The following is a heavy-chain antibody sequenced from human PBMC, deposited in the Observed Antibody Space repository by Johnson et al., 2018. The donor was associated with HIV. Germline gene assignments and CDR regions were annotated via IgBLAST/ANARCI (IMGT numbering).Heavy chain of an antibody. V-gene: IGHV3-30-3*01. Sequence: QVQLVESGGGVVQPGRSLRLSCAASGFTVSSNYMSWVRQAPGKGLEWVAVISYDGSNKYYADSVKGRFTISRDNSKNTLYLQMNSLRVEDTAVYYCARVHSGGAFDIWGQGTIVTVSS. CDR3: ARVHSGGAFDI. J-gene: IGHJ3*02. CDR2: ISYDGSNK. CDR1: GFTVSSNY.